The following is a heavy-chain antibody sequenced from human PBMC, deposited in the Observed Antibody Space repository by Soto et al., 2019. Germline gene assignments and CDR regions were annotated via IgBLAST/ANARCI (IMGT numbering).Heavy chain of an antibody. CDR3: AYRPPTVTSPPPFYH. J-gene: IGHJ4*02. V-gene: IGHV2-5*02. CDR1: GFSLRTSGVG. Sequence: QITLKESGPTLVKPTQTLTLTCTFSGFSLRTSGVGVGWIRQPPGKALEWLALIYWDDDKRYSPSLKSRLTITQDTSQNPVGPTMTNMDPVDTATYYCAYRPPTVTSPPPFYHLGQGTLVTVSS. CDR2: IYWDDDK. D-gene: IGHD4-17*01.